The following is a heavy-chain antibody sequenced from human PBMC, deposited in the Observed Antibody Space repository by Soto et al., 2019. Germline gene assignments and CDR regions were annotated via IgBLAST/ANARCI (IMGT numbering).Heavy chain of an antibody. J-gene: IGHJ4*02. D-gene: IGHD3-16*02. CDR2: MNPNSGNT. V-gene: IGHV1-8*01. Sequence: ASVKVSCKASGYTFTSYYINWVLQATGQGLEWMGWMNPNSGNTGYAQKFQGRVTMTRNTSISTAYMELSSLRSEDTAVYYCARSLKYRRPPDYWGQGTLVTVSS. CDR1: GYTFTSYY. CDR3: ARSLKYRRPPDY.